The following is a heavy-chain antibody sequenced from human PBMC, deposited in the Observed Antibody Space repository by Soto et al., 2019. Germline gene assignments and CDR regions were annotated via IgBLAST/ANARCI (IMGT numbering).Heavy chain of an antibody. Sequence: SETLSLTCAVSGVSINTVTYYWGWIRQPPGEGLEWIGAISYGGTTYYNPSLERRLTISLDTSKSQFSLNLSFVTAADTAVYYCATMGTPATGLYFFDYWGQGSLVTVS. CDR1: GVSINTVTYY. J-gene: IGHJ4*02. D-gene: IGHD2-15*01. CDR3: ATMGTPATGLYFFDY. CDR2: ISYGGTT. V-gene: IGHV4-39*01.